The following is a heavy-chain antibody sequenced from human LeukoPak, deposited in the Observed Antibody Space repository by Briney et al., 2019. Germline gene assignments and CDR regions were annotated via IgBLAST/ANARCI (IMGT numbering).Heavy chain of an antibody. CDR1: GFTFSSYS. J-gene: IGHJ4*02. V-gene: IGHV3-21*01. D-gene: IGHD2-2*01. Sequence: GGSLRLSCAASGFTFSSYSMNWVRQAPGKGLEWVSSISSSSSYIYYADSVKGRFTISRDNAKNSLYLQMNSLRAEDTAVYYCARDLSSSISCYSYWGQGTLVTVSS. CDR2: ISSSSSYI. CDR3: ARDLSSSISCYSY.